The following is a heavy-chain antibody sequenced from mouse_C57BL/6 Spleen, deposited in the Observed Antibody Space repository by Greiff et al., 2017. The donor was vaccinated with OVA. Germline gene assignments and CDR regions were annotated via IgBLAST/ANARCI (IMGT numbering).Heavy chain of an antibody. D-gene: IGHD1-1*01. CDR3: ARADYYGSSYYFDY. Sequence: VKLMESGPELVKPGASVKISCKASGYAFSSSWMNWVKQRPGKGLEWIGRIYPGDGDTNYNGKFKGKATLTADKSSSTAYMQLSRLTSEDSAVYFCARADYYGSSYYFDYWGQGTTLTVSS. J-gene: IGHJ2*01. CDR1: GYAFSSSW. CDR2: IYPGDGDT. V-gene: IGHV1-82*01.